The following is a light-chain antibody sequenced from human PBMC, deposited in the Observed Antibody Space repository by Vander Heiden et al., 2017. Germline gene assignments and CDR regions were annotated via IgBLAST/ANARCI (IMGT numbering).Light chain of an antibody. CDR1: KLGDKY. CDR3: QAWDSSTGGV. J-gene: IGLJ2*01. V-gene: IGLV3-1*01. CDR2: QDS. Sequence: SYALTQPPSVSVSPGQTASITCSGDKLGDKYACWYQQKPGQSPVLVIYQDSKRPSGIPERFSGSNSGNTATLTISGTQAMDEADYYCQAWDSSTGGVFGGGTKLTVL.